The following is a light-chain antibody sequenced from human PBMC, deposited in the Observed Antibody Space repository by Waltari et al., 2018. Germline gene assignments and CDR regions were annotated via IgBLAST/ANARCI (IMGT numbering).Light chain of an antibody. CDR3: SSYTSSSTRVV. V-gene: IGLV2-14*03. CDR1: RSDVGGYNY. CDR2: DVS. J-gene: IGLJ2*01. Sequence: QSALTQPASVSGSPGQSITISCTGTRSDVGGYNYFSWYQQHPGKAPKLIIYDVSDRPSGVSNRFSGSKSGNTASLTISGLQAEDETDYYCSSYTSSSTRVVFGGGTKLTVL.